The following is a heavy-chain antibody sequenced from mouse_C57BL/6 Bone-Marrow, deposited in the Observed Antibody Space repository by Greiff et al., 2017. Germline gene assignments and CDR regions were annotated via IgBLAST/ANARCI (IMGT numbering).Heavy chain of an antibody. V-gene: IGHV7-1*01. J-gene: IGHJ4*01. CDR2: SRNKANDYTT. CDR3: ARGHSNYGMDY. D-gene: IGHD2-5*01. Sequence: EVKLMESGGGLVQSGRSLRLSCATSGFTFSDFYMEWVRQAPGKGLEWIAASRNKANDYTTEYSASVKGRFIVSRDTSQSILYLQMNALRAEDTAIYYCARGHSNYGMDYWGQGTSVTVSS. CDR1: GFTFSDFY.